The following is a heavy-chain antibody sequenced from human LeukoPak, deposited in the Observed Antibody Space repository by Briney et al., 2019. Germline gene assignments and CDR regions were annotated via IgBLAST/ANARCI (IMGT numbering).Heavy chain of an antibody. Sequence: GRSLRLSCAASGFTFSSYGMHWVRQAPGKGLEWVAVISYDGSNKYYADSVKGRFTISRDNSKNTLYLQMNSLRAEDTAVYYCANGLMTDYDYVWGSYRSHDAFDIWGQGTMVTVSS. J-gene: IGHJ3*02. CDR3: ANGLMTDYDYVWGSYRSHDAFDI. V-gene: IGHV3-30*18. CDR1: GFTFSSYG. D-gene: IGHD3-16*02. CDR2: ISYDGSNK.